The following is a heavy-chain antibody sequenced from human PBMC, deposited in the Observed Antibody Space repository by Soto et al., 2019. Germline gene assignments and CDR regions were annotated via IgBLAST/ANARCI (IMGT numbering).Heavy chain of an antibody. J-gene: IGHJ6*02. CDR1: GYTFTGYY. Sequence: ASVNVSCKSSGYTFTGYYMHWGRGAPGQGLEWMGWINPNSGGTNYAQKFQGRVTMTRDTSISTAYMELSRLRSDDTAVYYCARDDSSSWFSSYYYGMDVWGQGTTVTVSS. V-gene: IGHV1-2*02. D-gene: IGHD6-13*01. CDR2: INPNSGGT. CDR3: ARDDSSSWFSSYYYGMDV.